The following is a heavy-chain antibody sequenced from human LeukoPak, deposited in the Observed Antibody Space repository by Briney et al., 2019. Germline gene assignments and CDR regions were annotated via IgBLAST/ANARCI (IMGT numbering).Heavy chain of an antibody. CDR3: ARQTADGSTYYGLDV. CDR2: ILNSGRT. CDR1: GGSISRGNYY. V-gene: IGHV4-31*02. Sequence: SETLSLTCTVSGGSISRGNYYWNWIRQHPGTGLEWIGYILNSGRTNYNPSLKSRVAISEDTSKNQFSLKLSSVTAADTAVYYCARQTADGSTYYGLDVWGRGTTVTVSS. J-gene: IGHJ6*02. D-gene: IGHD2-21*02.